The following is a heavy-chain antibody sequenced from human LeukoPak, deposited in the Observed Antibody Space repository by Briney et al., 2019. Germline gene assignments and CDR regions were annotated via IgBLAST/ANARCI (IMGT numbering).Heavy chain of an antibody. CDR1: GYTFTGYY. CDR2: INPNSGGT. Sequence: ASVKVSYKASGYTFTGYYMHWVRQAPGQGLEWMGRINPNSGGTNYAQKFQGRVTMTRDTSISTAYMELSRLRSDDTAVYYCARGYYYDSSGYFDWGQGTLVTVSS. V-gene: IGHV1-2*06. CDR3: ARGYYYDSSGYFD. J-gene: IGHJ4*02. D-gene: IGHD3-22*01.